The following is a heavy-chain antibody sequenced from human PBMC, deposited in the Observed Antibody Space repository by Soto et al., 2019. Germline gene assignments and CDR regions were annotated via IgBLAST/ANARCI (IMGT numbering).Heavy chain of an antibody. Sequence: PGGSLRLSCAASGFTFSSYWMSWVRQAPGKGLEWVANIKQDGSEKYYVDSVKGRFTISRDNAKNSLYLQMNSLRAEDTAVYYCARVTPGITGTHLGDYYYYYGMDVWGQGTTVTVSS. J-gene: IGHJ6*02. CDR1: GFTFSSYW. V-gene: IGHV3-7*05. CDR2: IKQDGSEK. CDR3: ARVTPGITGTHLGDYYYYYGMDV. D-gene: IGHD1-20*01.